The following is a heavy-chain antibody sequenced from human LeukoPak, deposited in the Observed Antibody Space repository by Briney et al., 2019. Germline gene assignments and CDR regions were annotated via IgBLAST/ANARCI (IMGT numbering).Heavy chain of an antibody. Sequence: ASVTVSCKASGYTFTSYDINWVRQATGQGREGMGWMNPNSGNTGYAQKFQGRVTITRNTSISTAYTELSSLRSEDTAVYYCARGRWLQTYYFDYWGQGTLVTVSS. D-gene: IGHD5-24*01. V-gene: IGHV1-8*03. CDR3: ARGRWLQTYYFDY. J-gene: IGHJ4*02. CDR2: MNPNSGNT. CDR1: GYTFTSYD.